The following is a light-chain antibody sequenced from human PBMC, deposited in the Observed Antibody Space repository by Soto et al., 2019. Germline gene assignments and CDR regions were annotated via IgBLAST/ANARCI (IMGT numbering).Light chain of an antibody. CDR3: QQYATSPT. V-gene: IGKV3-20*01. Sequence: IVLTQSPGTLSLSPGERATLSCRASQSVSSNYLAWYQQKPGQAPRLLIYGASSRATGIPDRFSGSGSGTDFTLTISRLEPEDFAVYYCQQYATSPTFGGGTKVDNK. CDR2: GAS. CDR1: QSVSSNY. J-gene: IGKJ4*01.